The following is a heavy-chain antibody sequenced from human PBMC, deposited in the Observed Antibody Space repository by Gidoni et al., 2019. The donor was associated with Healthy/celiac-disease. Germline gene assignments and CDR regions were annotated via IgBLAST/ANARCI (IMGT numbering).Heavy chain of an antibody. J-gene: IGHJ5*02. Sequence: QLQLQESGPGLVKPSETLSLTCTVSGGSISSSSYYWGWIRQPPGKGLEWIGSIYYSGSTYYNPSLKSRVTISVDTSKNQFSLKLSSVTAADTAVYYCARRYYDFWSGTLNWFDPWGQGTLVTVSS. D-gene: IGHD3-3*01. CDR3: ARRYYDFWSGTLNWFDP. CDR2: IYYSGST. V-gene: IGHV4-39*01. CDR1: GGSISSSSYY.